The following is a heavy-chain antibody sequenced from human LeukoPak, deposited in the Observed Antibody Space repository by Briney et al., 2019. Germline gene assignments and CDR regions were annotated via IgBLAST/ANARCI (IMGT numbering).Heavy chain of an antibody. V-gene: IGHV3-73*01. J-gene: IGHJ4*02. Sequence: GGSLKLSCATSGFTFSGSAMHWVRQASGKGLEWVGRISSEAYSYATAYAASVKGRFTISRDDSKNTAYLQMNSLKTEDTALYPCARKSRRYCSGGSCYLFDYWGQGTLVTVSS. CDR2: ISSEAYSYAT. D-gene: IGHD2-15*01. CDR3: ARKSRRYCSGGSCYLFDY. CDR1: GFTFSGSA.